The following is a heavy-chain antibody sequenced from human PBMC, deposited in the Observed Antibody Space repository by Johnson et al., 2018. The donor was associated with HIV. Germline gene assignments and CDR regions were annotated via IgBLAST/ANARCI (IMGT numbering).Heavy chain of an antibody. CDR1: GIPFSRYG. J-gene: IGHJ3*02. CDR2: IRYDGSDK. CDR3: AKDQIPAAASRAFDI. Sequence: VQLVESGGGVVQPGRSLRLSCAAFGIPFSRYGMHWVRQAPGKGLEWVSFIRYDGSDKYYADSVKGRFTISRDNSKNTLYLQMNSLRAEDTAVYYCAKDQIPAAASRAFDIWGQGTMVTVSS. D-gene: IGHD6-13*01. V-gene: IGHV3-30*02.